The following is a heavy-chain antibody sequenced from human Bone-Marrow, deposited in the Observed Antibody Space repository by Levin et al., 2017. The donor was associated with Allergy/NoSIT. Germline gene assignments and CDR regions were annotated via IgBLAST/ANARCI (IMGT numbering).Heavy chain of an antibody. CDR2: IWFDGSQK. CDR3: ARNPMTSGGVYYYGLDV. CDR1: GFRFSDYG. Sequence: SCAASGFRFSDYGMHWVRQAPGKGLEWVAVIWFDGSQKYYADSVKGRFTISRDNSKNTLYVQMNSLRAEDTAIYFCARNPMTSGGVYYYGLDVWGQGTTVTVSS. J-gene: IGHJ6*02. V-gene: IGHV3-33*01. D-gene: IGHD3-16*01.